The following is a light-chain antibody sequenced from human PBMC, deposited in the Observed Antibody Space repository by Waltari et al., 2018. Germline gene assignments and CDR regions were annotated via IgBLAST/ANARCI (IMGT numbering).Light chain of an antibody. J-gene: IGKJ1*01. CDR2: HAS. CDR3: QQGASFPPT. V-gene: IGKV1-12*01. CDR1: ETITGL. Sequence: DIQMTQSPASVSASVGDSVTIPCRASETITGLLAWYQQKPGKTPKLLIYHASTLQTGVPSRFSGGGSGTDFTLTITGLQAEDSATYFCQQGASFPPTFGQGTEV.